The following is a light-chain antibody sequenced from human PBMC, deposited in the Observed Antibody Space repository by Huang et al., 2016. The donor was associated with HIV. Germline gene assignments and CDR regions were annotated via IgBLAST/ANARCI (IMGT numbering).Light chain of an antibody. CDR1: QSISSY. J-gene: IGKJ2*01. CDR3: QQSYSTPYT. CDR2: AAS. Sequence: DIQMTQSPSSLSASVGDRVTITCRASQSISSYLNWHQQKPGKAPKLLMYAASSLQSGVPSRFSGSGSVTDFTLTISSLQPEDFATYYCQQSYSTPYTFGQGTKLNIK. V-gene: IGKV1-39*01.